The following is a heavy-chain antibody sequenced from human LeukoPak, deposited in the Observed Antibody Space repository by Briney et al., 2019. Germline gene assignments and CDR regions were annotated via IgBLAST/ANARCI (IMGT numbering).Heavy chain of an antibody. CDR1: GFTFSSYA. Sequence: GGSLRLSCAASGFTFSSYAMSWVRQAPGKGLEWVSAISGSGGSTYYADSVKGRFTISRDNSKNTLYLQMNSLRAEDTAVYYCAKGDYDYVWGSYPIDYWGQGTLVTVSS. J-gene: IGHJ4*02. CDR3: AKGDYDYVWGSYPIDY. CDR2: ISGSGGST. D-gene: IGHD3-16*01. V-gene: IGHV3-23*01.